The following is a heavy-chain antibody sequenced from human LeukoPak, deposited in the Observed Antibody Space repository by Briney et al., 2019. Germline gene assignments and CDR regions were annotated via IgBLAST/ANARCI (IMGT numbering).Heavy chain of an antibody. CDR1: GFSLSTNGVG. V-gene: IGHV2-5*02. D-gene: IGHD3-22*01. CDR2: IYWDDDK. J-gene: IGHJ4*02. CDR3: AHAQGTYYYDDSGYFDY. Sequence: SGPTLVNPTQTLTLTCTFSGFSLSTNGVGVDWIRQPPGKALEWLAVIYWDDDKRYSPSLKSRLTITKDTSKNEVVLTMTNMDPVDTATYYCAHAQGTYYYDDSGYFDYWGQGTLVTVSP.